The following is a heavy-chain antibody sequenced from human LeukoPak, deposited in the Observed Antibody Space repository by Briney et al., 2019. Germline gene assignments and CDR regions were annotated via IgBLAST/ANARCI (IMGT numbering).Heavy chain of an antibody. D-gene: IGHD3-10*01. CDR3: ARAPSFGESLTNYYYYMDV. Sequence: ASVKVSCKTSGYSFSAFYIHWVRQVPGQGLEWMGWLRPDTGATNFAQNFLGRVTMTGDTSISTAYMELSRLRSDDTAVYYCARAPSFGESLTNYYYYMDVWGKGTTVTISS. CDR2: LRPDTGAT. CDR1: GYSFSAFY. V-gene: IGHV1-2*02. J-gene: IGHJ6*03.